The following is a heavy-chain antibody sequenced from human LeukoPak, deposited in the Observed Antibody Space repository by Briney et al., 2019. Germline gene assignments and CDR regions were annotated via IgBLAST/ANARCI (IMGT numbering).Heavy chain of an antibody. Sequence: ASVKVSCKASGYTFTSYGISWVRQAPGQGLEWMGWISAYNGNTNYAQKLQGRVTMTTDTSTSTAYMELRSLRSEDTAVYYCARKVPNDSSGYYYRGQFDPWGQGTLVTVSS. J-gene: IGHJ5*02. CDR1: GYTFTSYG. D-gene: IGHD3-22*01. CDR2: ISAYNGNT. V-gene: IGHV1-18*01. CDR3: ARKVPNDSSGYYYRGQFDP.